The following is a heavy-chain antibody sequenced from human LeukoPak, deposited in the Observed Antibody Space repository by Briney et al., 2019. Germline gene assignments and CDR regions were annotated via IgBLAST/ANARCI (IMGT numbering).Heavy chain of an antibody. D-gene: IGHD6-6*01. CDR3: VRGAARAYYMDV. Sequence: GGSLRLSCVDFGFTFSTSNMHWVRQAPGEGLEWVSSISSSGSTAFYADSVKGRLTISRDNTKTTLYLQMNSLRAEDTAVYYCVRGAARAYYMDVWGKGTTVTVSS. CDR1: GFTFSTSN. V-gene: IGHV3-48*04. J-gene: IGHJ6*03. CDR2: ISSSGSTA.